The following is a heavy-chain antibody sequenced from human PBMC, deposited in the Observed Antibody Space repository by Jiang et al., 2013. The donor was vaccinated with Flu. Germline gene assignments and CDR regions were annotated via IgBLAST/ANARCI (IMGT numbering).Heavy chain of an antibody. CDR1: GGSIRSYF. V-gene: IGHV4-59*01. CDR2: ISYTGST. D-gene: IGHD3-10*01. J-gene: IGHJ5*02. CDR3: ARGLSMVRGVTRCFDP. Sequence: GPGLVKPSETLSLTCTVSGGSIRSYFWTWIRQPPGKGLEWMGHISYTGSTNYNTSLKSRVTMSLDTSQNQFSLKLDSVTAADTAVYYCARGLSMVRGVTRCFDPWGQGTLVTVSS.